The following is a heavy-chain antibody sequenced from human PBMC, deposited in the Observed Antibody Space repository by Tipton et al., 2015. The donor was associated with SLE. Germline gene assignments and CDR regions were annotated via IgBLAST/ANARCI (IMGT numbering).Heavy chain of an antibody. Sequence: QVQLVQSGAEVKKPGASVTVSCQASGYTFTDFGVTWVRQAPGQGLEWVGWISAYNGKTNYARMVEGRVTMSTDTSTNKAFMELRSLRSDDTAVYYCTRDTRYQHASDVWGQGILVTVSS. CDR3: TRDTRYQHASDV. V-gene: IGHV1-18*01. J-gene: IGHJ4*02. D-gene: IGHD2-2*01. CDR1: GYTFTDFG. CDR2: ISAYNGKT.